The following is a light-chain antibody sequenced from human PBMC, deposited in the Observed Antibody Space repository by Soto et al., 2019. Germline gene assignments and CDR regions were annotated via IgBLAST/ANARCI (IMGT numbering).Light chain of an antibody. CDR2: AAS. CDR1: QGIRND. J-gene: IGKJ1*01. CDR3: LQDYHYPWT. Sequence: AIQMTQSTSSLSASVGDRVTITCRASQGIRNDLGWYQQKPGKAPNLLIYAASSLQSGVPSRFSGSGSGTDFTLTISSLQPEDFATYYCLQDYHYPWTFGHGTKVELK. V-gene: IGKV1-6*01.